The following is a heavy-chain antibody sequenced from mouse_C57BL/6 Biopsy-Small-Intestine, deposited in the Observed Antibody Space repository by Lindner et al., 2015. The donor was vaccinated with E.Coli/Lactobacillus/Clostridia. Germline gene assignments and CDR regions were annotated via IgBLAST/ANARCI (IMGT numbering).Heavy chain of an antibody. J-gene: IGHJ4*01. CDR2: ISSGSSTI. CDR3: ANYGNYYAMDY. CDR1: GFTFSDYG. D-gene: IGHD2-1*01. V-gene: IGHV5-17*01. Sequence: VQLQESGGGLVKPEGSLKLSCAASGFTFSDYGMHWVRQAPEKGLEWVAYISSGSSTIYYADTVKGRFTISRDNAKNTLFLQMTSLRSEDTAMYYCANYGNYYAMDYWGQGTSVTVSS.